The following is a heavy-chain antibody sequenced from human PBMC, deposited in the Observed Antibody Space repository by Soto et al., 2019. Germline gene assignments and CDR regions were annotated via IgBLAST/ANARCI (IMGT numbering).Heavy chain of an antibody. CDR2: INHSGST. V-gene: IGHV4-34*01. D-gene: IGHD3-10*01. Sequence: SETLSLTCAVYGGSFSGYYWSWIRQPPGKGLEWIGEINHSGSTNYNPSLKSRVTISVDTSKNQFSLKLSSVTAADTAVYYCARGKMVRGPLMSYYYYYYMDVWGKGTTVTVSS. CDR3: ARGKMVRGPLMSYYYYYYMDV. CDR1: GGSFSGYY. J-gene: IGHJ6*03.